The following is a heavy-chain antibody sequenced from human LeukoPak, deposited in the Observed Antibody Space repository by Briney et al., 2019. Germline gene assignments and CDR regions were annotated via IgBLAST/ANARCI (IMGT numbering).Heavy chain of an antibody. J-gene: IGHJ5*02. D-gene: IGHD3-10*01. Sequence: GGSLRLSCAAPGFTFSSYEMNWVRQAPGKGLEWVSYINTGGFTIYYADSVKGRFTISRDNAKNSLYLQMNSLRAEDTAVYYCARGASGIGGIRFDPWGQGTLVTVSS. CDR1: GFTFSSYE. CDR3: ARGASGIGGIRFDP. CDR2: INTGGFTI. V-gene: IGHV3-48*03.